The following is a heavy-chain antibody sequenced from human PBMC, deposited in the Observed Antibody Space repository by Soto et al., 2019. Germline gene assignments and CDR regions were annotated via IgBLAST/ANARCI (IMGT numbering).Heavy chain of an antibody. V-gene: IGHV1-2*04. D-gene: IGHD3-3*01. CDR1: GYPVTAYY. CDR2: INPATGAA. Sequence: QLHLVQSGAVVKKPGASVTVSCSASGYPVTAYYMHWVRQAPGRGLEWMGGINPATGAAKYTQTFQGWVTVTRDTSTSTVFMELSGLTAEDPAVFYCARGGGVGVAGSAAFDMWGQGTLVTVSS. J-gene: IGHJ3*02. CDR3: ARGGGVGVAGSAAFDM.